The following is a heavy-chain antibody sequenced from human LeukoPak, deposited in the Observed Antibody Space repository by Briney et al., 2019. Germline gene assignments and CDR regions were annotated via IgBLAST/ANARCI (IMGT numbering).Heavy chain of an antibody. Sequence: SETLSLTCAVSGYSISSGYYWGWIRQPPGKGLEWIGSIYHSGSTYYNPSLKSRVTISVDTSKNQFSLKLSSATAADTAVYYCARQTILGVRGVINHYFDYWGQGTLVTVSS. CDR2: IYHSGST. CDR1: GYSISSGYY. J-gene: IGHJ4*02. CDR3: ARQTILGVRGVINHYFDY. V-gene: IGHV4-38-2*01. D-gene: IGHD3-10*01.